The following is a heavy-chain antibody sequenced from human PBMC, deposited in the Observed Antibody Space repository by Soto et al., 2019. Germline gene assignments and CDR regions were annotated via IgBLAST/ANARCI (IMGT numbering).Heavy chain of an antibody. V-gene: IGHV1-2*02. J-gene: IGHJ4*02. CDR3: ARESFYYDRRLNY. D-gene: IGHD3-22*01. CDR1: GYTFTGYY. CDR2: INPNSGGT. Sequence: ASVKVSCKASGYTFTGYYMHWVRQAPGQGLEWMGWINPNSGGTNYAQKLQGRVTMTTDTSTSTAYMELRSLRSDDTAVYYCARESFYYDRRLNYWGQGTLVTVSS.